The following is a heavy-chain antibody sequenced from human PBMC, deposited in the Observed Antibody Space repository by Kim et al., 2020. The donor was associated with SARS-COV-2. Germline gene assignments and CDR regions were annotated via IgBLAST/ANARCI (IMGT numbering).Heavy chain of an antibody. CDR3: ARAKYYYGSGSQADAFDI. CDR2: ISYDGSNK. CDR1: GFTFSSYA. V-gene: IGHV3-30*04. D-gene: IGHD3-10*01. J-gene: IGHJ3*02. Sequence: GGSLRLSCAASGFTFSSYAMHWVRQAPGKGLEWVAVISYDGSNKYYADSVKCRFTISRDNSKNTLYLQMNSLRAEDTAVYYCARAKYYYGSGSQADAFDIWGQGTMVTVSS.